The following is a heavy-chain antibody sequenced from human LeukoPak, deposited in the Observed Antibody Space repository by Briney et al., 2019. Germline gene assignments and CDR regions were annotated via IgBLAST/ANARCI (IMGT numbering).Heavy chain of an antibody. CDR3: ARDGGRSHRTWIQLWSSFDY. J-gene: IGHJ4*02. Sequence: GRSLRLSCAASGFTFSNYGMHWVRQAPGKGLEWVAVISYDGSNKYYADSLKGRFTISRDNSKNTLYLQMNSLRTDDTAVYYCARDGGRSHRTWIQLWSSFDYWGQGTLVTVSS. CDR2: ISYDGSNK. D-gene: IGHD5-18*01. V-gene: IGHV3-30*03. CDR1: GFTFSNYG.